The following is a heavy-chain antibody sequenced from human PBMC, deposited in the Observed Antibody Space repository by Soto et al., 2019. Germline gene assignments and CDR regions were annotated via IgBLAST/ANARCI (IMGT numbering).Heavy chain of an antibody. CDR2: INAGNGNI. Sequence: QVQLVQSGAEVKKPGASVKVSCKASGYTFTSYAMHWVRQAPGQRLEWMGWINAGNGNIKYSQKSQGRVTITRDTSASTAYMELSSLRSEDTAVYYCARGLGGSGSYSDYWGQGTLVTVSS. CDR3: ARGLGGSGSYSDY. V-gene: IGHV1-3*01. D-gene: IGHD3-10*01. J-gene: IGHJ4*02. CDR1: GYTFTSYA.